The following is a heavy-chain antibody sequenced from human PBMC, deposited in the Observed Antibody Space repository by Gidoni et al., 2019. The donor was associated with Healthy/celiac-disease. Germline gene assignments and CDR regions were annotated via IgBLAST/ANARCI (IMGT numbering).Heavy chain of an antibody. J-gene: IGHJ4*02. CDR2: IKQDGSEK. CDR1: GFTFSSYW. Sequence: EVQLVESGGGLVQPGGSLRLSCAASGFTFSSYWMSWVRQAPGKGLEWVANIKQDGSEKYYVDSVKGRFTISRDNAKNSLYLQMNSLRAEDTAVYYCARATTVGQWLVLRTCPYFDYWGQGTLVTVSS. CDR3: ARATTVGQWLVLRTCPYFDY. D-gene: IGHD6-19*01. V-gene: IGHV3-7*01.